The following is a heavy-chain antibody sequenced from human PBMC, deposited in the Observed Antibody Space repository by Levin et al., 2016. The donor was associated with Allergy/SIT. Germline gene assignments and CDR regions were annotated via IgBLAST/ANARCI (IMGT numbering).Heavy chain of an antibody. D-gene: IGHD3-16*01. CDR2: ISGSGGNT. CDR3: AKDIGGATSYYYFYGMDV. J-gene: IGHJ6*02. V-gene: IGHV3-23*01. Sequence: WIRQPPGKGLEWVSVISGSGGNTYYADSVKGRFTISRDNSKNTVYLQMNSLRAEDTALYYCAKDIGGATSYYYFYGMDVWGQGTTVTVSS.